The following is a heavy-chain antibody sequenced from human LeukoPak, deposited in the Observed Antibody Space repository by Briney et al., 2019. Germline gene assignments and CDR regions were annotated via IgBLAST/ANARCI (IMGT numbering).Heavy chain of an antibody. D-gene: IGHD4-11*01. CDR3: VKEAPGTTIYY. CDR2: IYRGDAT. J-gene: IGHJ4*02. V-gene: IGHV3-66*01. CDR1: GFTVSGNY. Sequence: GGSLRLSCAASGFTVSGNYMSWGRQAPGKGLEWVSVIYRGDATYYADSVKGRFTISRDSSENTVYLQMDSLRADDTSVYYCVKEAPGTTIYYWGQGTLVTVSS.